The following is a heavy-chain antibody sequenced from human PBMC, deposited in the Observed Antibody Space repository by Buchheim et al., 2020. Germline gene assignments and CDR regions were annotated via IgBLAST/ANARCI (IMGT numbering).Heavy chain of an antibody. D-gene: IGHD5-18*01. J-gene: IGHJ4*02. Sequence: QVQLVESGGGVVQPGRSLRLSCAASGFTFSSYGMHWVRQAPGKGLEWVAFIRYDGSNKYYADSVKGRFTISRDNSKNTLSLQMNVLRAEDTAVYYCARPGDTAMVYAFDYWGQGTL. V-gene: IGHV3-30*02. CDR2: IRYDGSNK. CDR1: GFTFSSYG. CDR3: ARPGDTAMVYAFDY.